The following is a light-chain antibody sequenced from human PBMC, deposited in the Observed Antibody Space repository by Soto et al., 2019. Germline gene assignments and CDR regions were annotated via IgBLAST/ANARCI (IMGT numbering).Light chain of an antibody. J-gene: IGKJ2*01. CDR3: QQYDDLPYT. CDR2: DGS. V-gene: IGKV1-33*01. CDR1: QDIKNF. Sequence: DIQLTQSPSSLSASVGDRVTITCQASQDIKNFLNWYQQKPGKAPKLLIYDGSSLETGVPSRFSGSGSGTDFTFAISSLQTEDIATYYCQQYDDLPYTFGQGTKLE.